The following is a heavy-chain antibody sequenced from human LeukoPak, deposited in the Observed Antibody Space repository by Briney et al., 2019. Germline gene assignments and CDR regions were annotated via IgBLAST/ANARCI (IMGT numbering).Heavy chain of an antibody. CDR2: ISGSGAGT. CDR1: GFTLRSYT. CDR3: AKQSTVTLIDS. V-gene: IGHV3-23*01. J-gene: IGHJ4*02. Sequence: GESLRLSCAASGFTLRSYTLSWVRQAPGKGLEWVSAISGSGAGTDYADSVKGRFTISRDNSKNTLYLQMNSLRAEDTAICYCAKQSTVTLIDSWGQGTLVTVSS. D-gene: IGHD4-17*01.